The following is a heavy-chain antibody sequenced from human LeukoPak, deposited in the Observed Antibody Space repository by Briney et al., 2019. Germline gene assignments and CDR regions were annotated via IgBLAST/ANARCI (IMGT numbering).Heavy chain of an antibody. CDR1: GFTFSSYA. CDR2: ISGSGGST. V-gene: IGHV3-23*01. D-gene: IGHD2-2*01. CDR3: AKDLDVVPAAIFVY. Sequence: GGSLRLSCAASGFTFSSYAMSWVRQAPGKGLEWVSAISGSGGSTYYADSVKGRFTISRDNSKNSLYLQMNSLRAEDTAVYYCAKDLDVVPAAIFVYWGQGTLVTVSS. J-gene: IGHJ4*02.